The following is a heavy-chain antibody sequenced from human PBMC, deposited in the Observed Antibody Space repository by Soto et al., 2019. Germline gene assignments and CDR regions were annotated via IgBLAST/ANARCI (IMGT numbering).Heavy chain of an antibody. J-gene: IGHJ4*02. Sequence: GGSLRLSCAASGFTFTSYAMSWVRQAPGKGLEWVSTISGTGGTTYYADSVKGRFTISRDNSKNTLYLQMNSLRAEDTAVYYCAKDQYSGSPGKPDYWGQGTLVTVSS. D-gene: IGHD1-26*01. CDR3: AKDQYSGSPGKPDY. CDR2: ISGTGGTT. V-gene: IGHV3-23*01. CDR1: GFTFTSYA.